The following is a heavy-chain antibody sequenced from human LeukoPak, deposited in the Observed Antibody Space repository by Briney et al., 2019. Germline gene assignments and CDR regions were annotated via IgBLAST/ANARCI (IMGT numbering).Heavy chain of an antibody. V-gene: IGHV4-31*03. J-gene: IGHJ3*02. D-gene: IGHD2-2*01. CDR3: ARDYCSSTSCRHGAFDI. CDR2: IYYSGST. Sequence: SQTLSLTCTVSGGSISSGGYYWSWIRQHPGKGLEWIGYIYYSGSTNYNPSLKSRVTMSVDTSKNQFSLKLSSVTAADTAVYYCARDYCSSTSCRHGAFDIWGQGTMVTVSS. CDR1: GGSISSGGYY.